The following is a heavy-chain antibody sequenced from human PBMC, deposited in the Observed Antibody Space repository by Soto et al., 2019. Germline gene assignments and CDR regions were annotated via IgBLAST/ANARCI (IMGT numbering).Heavy chain of an antibody. CDR2: IRSKGNNYAT. V-gene: IGHV3-73*01. CDR3: TRQDPVTAVENDSFDV. J-gene: IGHJ3*01. Sequence: EVHLVESGGGLVQPGESLKLSCAASGFTFSVSAMHWVRQAYGKGLDWVGRIRSKGNNYATAYSEWVKGRFTISRDDSTNTVYLQMKRRKSEDTAIYYCTRQDPVTAVENDSFDVWGQGTMVAGSS. D-gene: IGHD2-21*02. CDR1: GFTFSVSA.